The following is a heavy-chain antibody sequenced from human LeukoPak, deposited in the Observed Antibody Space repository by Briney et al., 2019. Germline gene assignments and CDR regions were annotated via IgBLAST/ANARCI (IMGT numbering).Heavy chain of an antibody. J-gene: IGHJ2*01. V-gene: IGHV3-33*06. Sequence: GRSLRLSCAASGFTFSSYGMHWFRQAPGKGLEWVAVVWFDGSNKYYADSVKGRFTISRDNSKNTLYLQMNSLRAEDTAVYYCAKGGIGAGNPLFDLWGRGTLVTVSP. CDR1: GFTFSSYG. CDR2: VWFDGSNK. D-gene: IGHD6-19*01. CDR3: AKGGIGAGNPLFDL.